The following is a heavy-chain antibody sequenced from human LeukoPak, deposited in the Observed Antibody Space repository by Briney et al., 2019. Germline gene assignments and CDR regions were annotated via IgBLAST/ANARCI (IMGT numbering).Heavy chain of an antibody. CDR2: IKQDGGET. J-gene: IGHJ4*02. D-gene: IGHD4-11*01. Sequence: GGSLRLSCAASGFPFSSYWMAWVRQAPGKGLEWVASIKQDGGETFYVDSVKGRFTISRDNAKNSLYLQMNSLRAEDTAVYYGTREDHSNYNYWGQGTLVTVSS. V-gene: IGHV3-7*01. CDR3: TREDHSNYNY. CDR1: GFPFSSYW.